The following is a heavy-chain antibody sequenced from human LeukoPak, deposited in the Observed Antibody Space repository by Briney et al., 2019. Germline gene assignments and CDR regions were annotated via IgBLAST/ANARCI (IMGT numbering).Heavy chain of an antibody. D-gene: IGHD2-2*01. CDR3: ARGPCASTSCYDFPYYYMDV. Sequence: PSETLSLTCTVSGDSFTRYYWSWIRQPAGKGLEWIGRFYDSGNTNYNPSLKSRVTMSVDTSKNQFSLDLRSVTAADTAVYYCARGPCASTSCYDFPYYYMDVWGKGTTVTVSS. J-gene: IGHJ6*03. CDR1: GDSFTRYY. V-gene: IGHV4-4*07. CDR2: FYDSGNT.